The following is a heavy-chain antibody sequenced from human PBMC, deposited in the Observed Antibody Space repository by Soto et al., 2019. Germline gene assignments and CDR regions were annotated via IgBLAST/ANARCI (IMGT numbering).Heavy chain of an antibody. V-gene: IGHV3-74*01. Sequence: EVQLVESGGGLVQPGGSLRLSCAASGFTFSSYWMHWVRQAPGKGLVWVSRINSDGSSTSYADSVKGRFTITSHNAKNTLHLPMSSLGDAATPVYYCARAPGSGSYYLDYWGRGTLVTVAS. CDR3: ARAPGSGSYYLDY. CDR1: GFTFSSYW. D-gene: IGHD3-10*01. J-gene: IGHJ4*02. CDR2: INSDGSST.